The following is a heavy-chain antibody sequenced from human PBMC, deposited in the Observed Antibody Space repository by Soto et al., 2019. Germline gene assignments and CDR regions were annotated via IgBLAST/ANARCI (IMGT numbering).Heavy chain of an antibody. CDR1: GFTLSSYA. J-gene: IGHJ5*02. CDR3: AKRPYDRTIGWFDP. V-gene: IGHV3-23*01. CDR2: ISGSGGST. D-gene: IGHD3-22*01. Sequence: SLRLSCAASGFTLSSYAMSWVRQAPGKGLEWVSAISGSGGSTYYADSVKGRFTISRDNSKNTLYLQMNSLRAEDTAVYYCAKRPYDRTIGWFDPWGQGTLVTVSS.